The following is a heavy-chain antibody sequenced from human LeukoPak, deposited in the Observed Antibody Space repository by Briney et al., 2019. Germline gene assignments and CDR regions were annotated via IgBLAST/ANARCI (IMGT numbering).Heavy chain of an antibody. CDR1: GYTFNNHY. CDR2: INPSGGST. Sequence: ASVKVSCKASGYTFNNHYMYWVRQAPGQGLEWMGVINPSGGSTSYAQKFQGRVTMTRDTSTRTVYMEVNSLRSEDTAVYYCARQGTYSSAIGMGYRGQGTLVTVSS. V-gene: IGHV1-46*02. J-gene: IGHJ4*02. CDR3: ARQGTYSSAIGMGY. D-gene: IGHD6-19*01.